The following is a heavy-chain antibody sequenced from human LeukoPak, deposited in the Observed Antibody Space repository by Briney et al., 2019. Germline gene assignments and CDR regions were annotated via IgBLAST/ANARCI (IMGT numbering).Heavy chain of an antibody. Sequence: PGGSLRLSCAASGFTFSSYWMHWVRQAPGKGLVWVSRINSDGSSTSYADSVKGRFTISRVNAKNTLYLQMNSLRAEDTAVYYCARDIAMVRGVTFNWFDPWGQGTLVTVSS. CDR1: GFTFSSYW. J-gene: IGHJ5*02. D-gene: IGHD3-10*01. CDR2: INSDGSST. CDR3: ARDIAMVRGVTFNWFDP. V-gene: IGHV3-74*01.